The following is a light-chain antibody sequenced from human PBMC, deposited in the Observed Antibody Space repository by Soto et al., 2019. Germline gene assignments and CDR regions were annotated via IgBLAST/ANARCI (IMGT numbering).Light chain of an antibody. CDR2: EVS. Sequence: QSALTQPASVSGSPGQSITLSCTGTSSDVGRYSYVSWYQQHPGKAPKLIIYEVSYRPSGVSTRFSGSKSDNTASLTISGLQAEDDADYYCSSYSTTSSPHVLFGGGTKLTVL. CDR1: SSDVGRYSY. V-gene: IGLV2-14*01. J-gene: IGLJ2*01. CDR3: SSYSTTSSPHVL.